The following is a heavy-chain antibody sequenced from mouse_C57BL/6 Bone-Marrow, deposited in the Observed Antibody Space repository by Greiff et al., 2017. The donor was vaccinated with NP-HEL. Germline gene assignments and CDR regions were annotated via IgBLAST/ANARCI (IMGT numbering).Heavy chain of an antibody. CDR1: GYTFTDHT. J-gene: IGHJ1*03. Sequence: VQGVESDAELVKPGASVKISCKVSGYTFTDHTIHWMKQRPEQGLEWIGYIYPRDGSTKYNEKFKGKATLTADKSSSTAYMQLNSLTSEDSAVYFCAKESGSSYWYFDVWGTGTTVTVSS. D-gene: IGHD1-1*01. CDR2: IYPRDGST. V-gene: IGHV1-78*01. CDR3: AKESGSSYWYFDV.